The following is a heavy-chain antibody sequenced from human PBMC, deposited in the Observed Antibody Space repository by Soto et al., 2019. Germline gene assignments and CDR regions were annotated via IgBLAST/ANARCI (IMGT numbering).Heavy chain of an antibody. J-gene: IGHJ6*02. CDR3: ARDRGVTTRGYYYYYGMDV. Sequence: ASVKVSCKASGSTFTSYAMHWVRQAPGQRLEWMGWINAGNGNTKYSQKFKGRVTITRDTSASTAYTELSSLRSEDTAVYYCARDRGVTTRGYYYYYGMDVWGQGTTVTVSS. CDR2: INAGNGNT. V-gene: IGHV1-3*01. CDR1: GSTFTSYA. D-gene: IGHD4-4*01.